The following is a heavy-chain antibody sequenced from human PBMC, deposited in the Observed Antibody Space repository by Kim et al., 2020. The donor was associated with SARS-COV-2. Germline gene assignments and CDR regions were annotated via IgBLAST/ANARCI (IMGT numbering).Heavy chain of an antibody. CDR1: GYSFTSYW. Sequence: GESLKISCKGSGYSFTSYWIGWVRQMPGKGLEWMGIIYPGDSDTRYSPSFQGQVTISADKSISTAYLQWSSLKASDTPMYYCARTGSLYDSSGYYRPFDYWGQGTLVTVSS. CDR3: ARTGSLYDSSGYYRPFDY. V-gene: IGHV5-51*01. CDR2: IYPGDSDT. D-gene: IGHD3-22*01. J-gene: IGHJ4*02.